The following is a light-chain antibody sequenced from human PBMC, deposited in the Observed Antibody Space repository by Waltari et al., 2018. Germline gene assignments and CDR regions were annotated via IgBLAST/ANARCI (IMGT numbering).Light chain of an antibody. V-gene: IGLV2-11*01. CDR2: DVS. J-gene: IGLJ2*01. Sequence: QSALTQPRSVSGSPGQSVTISCTGTSSDVGDYNYVSWYQQHPGKAPKVMLYDVSKRPSGVPDRFSGSKSGNTASLTISGLQAEDEADYYCCSYAGSRVFGGGTKLTVL. CDR3: CSYAGSRV. CDR1: SSDVGDYNY.